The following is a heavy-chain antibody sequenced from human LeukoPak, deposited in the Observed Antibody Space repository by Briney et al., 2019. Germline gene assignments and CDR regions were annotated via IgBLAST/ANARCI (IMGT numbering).Heavy chain of an antibody. Sequence: GSLILSCSSSRFTFSSYSMNWVRQSPGNGLDWVSSISSSNSYIYYADSVKGRFTISRDNANNSLYLQMNSLRAADTAVYYCARRYLSSSWTGYYFDYWGQGTLVTVSS. D-gene: IGHD6-13*01. CDR1: RFTFSSYS. J-gene: IGHJ4*02. CDR3: ARRYLSSSWTGYYFDY. V-gene: IGHV3-21*01. CDR2: ISSSNSYI.